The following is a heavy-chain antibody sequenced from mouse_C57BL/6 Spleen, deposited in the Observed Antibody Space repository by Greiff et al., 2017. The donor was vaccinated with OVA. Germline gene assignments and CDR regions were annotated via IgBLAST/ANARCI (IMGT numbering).Heavy chain of an antibody. Sequence: VKLMESGAELARPGASVKLSCKASGYTFTSYGISWVKQRTGQGLEWIGEIYPRSGNTYYNEKFKGKATLTADKSSSTAYMELRSLTSEDSAVYFCARWGSHYAMDYWGQGTSVTVSS. J-gene: IGHJ4*01. CDR1: GYTFTSYG. V-gene: IGHV1-81*01. CDR3: ARWGSHYAMDY. CDR2: IYPRSGNT.